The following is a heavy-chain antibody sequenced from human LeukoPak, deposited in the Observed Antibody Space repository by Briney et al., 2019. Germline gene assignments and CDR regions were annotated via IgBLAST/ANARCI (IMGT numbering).Heavy chain of an antibody. CDR2: ISGSGGST. J-gene: IGHJ4*02. CDR3: AREPYSSGWYFSYYFDY. V-gene: IGHV3-23*01. D-gene: IGHD6-19*01. CDR1: GFTFSSYA. Sequence: GGSLRLSCAASGFTFSSYAMSWVRQAPGKGLEWVSAISGSGGSTYYADSVKGRFTISRDNSKNTLYLQMNSPRAEDTAVYYCAREPYSSGWYFSYYFDYWGQGTLVTVSS.